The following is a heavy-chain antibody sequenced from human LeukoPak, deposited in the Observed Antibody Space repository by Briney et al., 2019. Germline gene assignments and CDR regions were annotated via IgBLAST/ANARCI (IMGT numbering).Heavy chain of an antibody. V-gene: IGHV3-23*01. CDR1: GFTFSSCA. D-gene: IGHD1-14*01. CDR2: ITGDGTRT. CDR3: ASRPRADMGPLDY. J-gene: IGHJ4*02. Sequence: PGGSLRLSCAASGFTFSSCAMTWVRQAPGKGLEWVASITGDGTRTYYTDSVKGRSTISRDNSKNTLYLQMNSLRADETAIYYCASRPRADMGPLDYWGQGTLVTVST.